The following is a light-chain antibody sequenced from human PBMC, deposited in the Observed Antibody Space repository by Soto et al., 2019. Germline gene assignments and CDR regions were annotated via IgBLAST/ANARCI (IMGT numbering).Light chain of an antibody. Sequence: EVVMTQSPATLSVSPGERATLSCRASQNVNANLAWYQQKPGQAPRLLIHGASTRATGIPARFSGSGFGTEFIXXIXSXXSEDFAVYYCQQDNTWLWTFGQGTKVEGK. V-gene: IGKV3-15*01. CDR3: QQDNTWLWT. CDR2: GAS. CDR1: QNVNAN. J-gene: IGKJ1*01.